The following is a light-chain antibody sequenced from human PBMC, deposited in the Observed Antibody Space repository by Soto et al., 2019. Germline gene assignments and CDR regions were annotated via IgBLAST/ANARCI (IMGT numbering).Light chain of an antibody. CDR2: GAS. Sequence: EIVLTKSPDTLSLSPGERATLSCRASQSVSSSYLAWYQQRPGQAPRLLIYGASSRATGIPDRFSGSGSGTDFSLTISRLELEDFAVYFCHQYGTSPQTFGQGTKVDIK. CDR3: HQYGTSPQT. V-gene: IGKV3-20*01. J-gene: IGKJ1*01. CDR1: QSVSSSY.